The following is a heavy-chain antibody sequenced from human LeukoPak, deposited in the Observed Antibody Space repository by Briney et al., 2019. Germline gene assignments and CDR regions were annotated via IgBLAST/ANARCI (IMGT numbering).Heavy chain of an antibody. CDR2: VSNNGDST. CDR3: VRGEVRGYKKRGVDY. Sequence: GGSLRLSCSASGFTFNKYVMHWVRQAPDKGLEYVSGVSNNGDSTYYADSVKGRFTISRDNSKNTLYLQISSLRPEDTAAYYCVRGEVRGYKKRGVDYWGQGTLVTVSS. D-gene: IGHD5-18*01. J-gene: IGHJ4*02. V-gene: IGHV3-64D*06. CDR1: GFTFNKYV.